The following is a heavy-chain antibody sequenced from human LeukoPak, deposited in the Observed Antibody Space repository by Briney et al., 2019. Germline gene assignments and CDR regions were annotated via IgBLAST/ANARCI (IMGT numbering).Heavy chain of an antibody. CDR2: IKQDGSEK. CDR3: ARFAGFGYPLYYYYYGMDV. CDR1: GLIFSSYS. V-gene: IGHV3-7*01. J-gene: IGHJ6*02. D-gene: IGHD3-10*01. Sequence: PGGSLRLSCAASGLIFSSYSMHWVRQAPGKGLEWVANIKQDGSEKYYVDSVKGRFTISRDNAKNSLYLQMNSLRAEDTAVYYCARFAGFGYPLYYYYYGMDVWGQGTTVTVSS.